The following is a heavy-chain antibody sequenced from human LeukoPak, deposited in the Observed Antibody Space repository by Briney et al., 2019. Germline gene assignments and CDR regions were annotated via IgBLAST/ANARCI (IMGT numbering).Heavy chain of an antibody. CDR2: INPNSGGT. V-gene: IGHV1-2*02. CDR1: GYTFTGYY. D-gene: IGHD1-26*01. Sequence: ASVKVSCKASGYTFTGYYMHWVRQAPGQGLEWMGWINPNSGGTNYAQKFQGRVTMTRDTSISPAYMELSRLRSDDTAVYYCAIRGAGGSFGGYYFDYWGQGTLVTVSS. J-gene: IGHJ4*02. CDR3: AIRGAGGSFGGYYFDY.